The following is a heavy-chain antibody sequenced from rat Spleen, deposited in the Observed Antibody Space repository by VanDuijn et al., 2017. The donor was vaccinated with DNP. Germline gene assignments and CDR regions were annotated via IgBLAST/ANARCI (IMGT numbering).Heavy chain of an antibody. CDR2: MWYDGDT. D-gene: IGHD1-2*01. CDR1: GFSLTTYS. J-gene: IGHJ3*01. V-gene: IGHV2-34*01. CDR3: NSHFPDSRSFVY. Sequence: QVQLKESGPGLVQPSETLSLTCTVSGFSLTTYSVSWVRQPSGKGPEWMGKMWYDGDTAYNSSLKSRLSIRRETSKSQVFLKMNRLQTEDTGTYYLNSHFPDSRSFVYWGQGSLVPGSS.